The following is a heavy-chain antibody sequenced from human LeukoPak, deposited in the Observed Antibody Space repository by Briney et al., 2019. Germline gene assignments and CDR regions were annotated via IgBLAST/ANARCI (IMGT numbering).Heavy chain of an antibody. Sequence: SETLSLTCTVSGGSISSYYWSWIRQPPGKGLEWVGYIYYSGSTNYNPSLRSRVTISVATSKNQFSLKLSSVTAADTAVYYCASSLKYYDSSDFYFDFWGQGTLVTVSS. CDR3: ASSLKYYDSSDFYFDF. CDR2: IYYSGST. J-gene: IGHJ4*02. CDR1: GGSISSYY. D-gene: IGHD3-22*01. V-gene: IGHV4-59*01.